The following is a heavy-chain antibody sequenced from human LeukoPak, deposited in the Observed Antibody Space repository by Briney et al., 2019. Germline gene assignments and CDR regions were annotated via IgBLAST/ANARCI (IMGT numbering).Heavy chain of an antibody. CDR1: GYTFTSYG. Sequence: VASVKVSCKASGYTFTSYGINWVRQATGQGLEWMGWMNPNSGNTGYAQKFQGRVTMTRNTSISTAYMELSSLRSEDTAVYYCAVSSGWYTEYFQHWGQGTLVTVSS. CDR2: MNPNSGNT. J-gene: IGHJ1*01. D-gene: IGHD6-19*01. V-gene: IGHV1-8*01. CDR3: AVSSGWYTEYFQH.